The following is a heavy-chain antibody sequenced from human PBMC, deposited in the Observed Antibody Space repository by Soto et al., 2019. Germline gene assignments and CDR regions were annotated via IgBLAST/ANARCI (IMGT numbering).Heavy chain of an antibody. CDR1: GGTFSSYA. CDR3: ARGYYVRRPADD. J-gene: IGHJ4*02. CDR2: IITIVGTA. Sequence: QVQLVQSGAEVKKPGSSVKVSCKASGGTFSSYAISWVRQAPGQGLERMGGIITIVGTANYAQKFQGRVTITADVSTSTDYMELSSLRSEDTAVYYCARGYYVRRPADDWGQGKLVTVSS. D-gene: IGHD3-10*02. V-gene: IGHV1-69*12.